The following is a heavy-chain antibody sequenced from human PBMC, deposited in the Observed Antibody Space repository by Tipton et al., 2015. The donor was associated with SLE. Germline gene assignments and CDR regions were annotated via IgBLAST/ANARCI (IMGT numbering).Heavy chain of an antibody. CDR2: IYSSGST. D-gene: IGHD1-26*01. CDR1: GGSFSGYY. V-gene: IGHV4-59*01. Sequence: TLSLTCAVYGGSFSGYYWSWIRQPPGKGLEWIGYIYSSGSTKYNPSLKSRVTISVDTSKNQFSLKLSSVTAADTAVYYCARESLGVQDAFDIWGQGTMVTVSS. J-gene: IGHJ3*02. CDR3: ARESLGVQDAFDI.